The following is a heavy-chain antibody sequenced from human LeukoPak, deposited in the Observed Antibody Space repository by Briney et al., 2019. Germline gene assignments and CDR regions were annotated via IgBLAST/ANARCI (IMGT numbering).Heavy chain of an antibody. CDR1: GGSINSGGYY. CDR2: IYYSGST. CDR3: ARAIEAVGHFDC. Sequence: PSETLSLTCIVTGGSINSGGYYWNWIRQHPGKGLEWIGSIYYSGSTFYNPSLTSRLSISVDTSKKQFSLKLSSVTAADTAVYYCARAIEAVGHFDCWGQGTLATVSS. J-gene: IGHJ4*02. D-gene: IGHD6-13*01. V-gene: IGHV4-31*03.